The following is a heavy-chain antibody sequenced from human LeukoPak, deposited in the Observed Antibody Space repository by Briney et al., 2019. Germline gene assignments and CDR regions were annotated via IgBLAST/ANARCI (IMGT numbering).Heavy chain of an antibody. Sequence: ASVKVSCKASGYTFTSYYMHWVRQAPGQGLEWMGIINPSGGSTSYAQKFQGRVTMTRDTSTSTVYMELSSLRSEDTAVYYCARDLSYSGSYSGWFDPWGQGTLVTVSS. J-gene: IGHJ5*02. V-gene: IGHV1-46*01. D-gene: IGHD1-26*01. CDR2: INPSGGST. CDR3: ARDLSYSGSYSGWFDP. CDR1: GYTFTSYY.